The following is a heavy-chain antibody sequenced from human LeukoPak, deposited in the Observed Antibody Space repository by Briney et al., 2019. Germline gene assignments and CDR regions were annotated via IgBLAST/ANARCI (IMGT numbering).Heavy chain of an antibody. CDR2: ISTYDGKT. CDR3: ARDADTAIPGYFDY. D-gene: IGHD5-18*01. Sequence: ASVKVSCKASGYIFTTYGISWLRQAPGQGLEWMGWISTYDGKTRYAQKFQDRVTMATDTSTSTAYMELRSLRSDDTAVYYCARDADTAIPGYFDYWGQGTLVTVSS. CDR1: GYIFTTYG. V-gene: IGHV1-18*01. J-gene: IGHJ4*02.